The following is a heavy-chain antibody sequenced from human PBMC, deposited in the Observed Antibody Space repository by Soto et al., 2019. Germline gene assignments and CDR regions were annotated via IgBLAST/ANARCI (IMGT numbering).Heavy chain of an antibody. J-gene: IGHJ4*02. V-gene: IGHV1-18*01. CDR3: ARGYCSGGSCYLGFDY. CDR2: ISAYNRNT. CDR1: GYTFTSYG. D-gene: IGHD2-15*01. Sequence: GASVKVSCKASGYTFTSYGISWVRQAPGQGLEWMGWISAYNRNTNYAQKLQGRVTMTTDTSTSTAYMELRSLRSDDTAVYYCARGYCSGGSCYLGFDYWGQGTLVTVSS.